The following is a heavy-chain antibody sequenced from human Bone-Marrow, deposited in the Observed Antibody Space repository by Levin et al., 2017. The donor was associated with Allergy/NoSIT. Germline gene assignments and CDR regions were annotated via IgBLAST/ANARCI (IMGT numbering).Heavy chain of an antibody. J-gene: IGHJ4*02. Sequence: PSETLSLTCTVSGDSISNYYWSWIRQPPGKGLEWIGDIYYSGSTNYNPALKSRLTILLETSRKHFSLKLTSVPSADTAVYYCATSTDWNSFPDWGQGTLVTVSS. D-gene: IGHD2-21*01. CDR2: IYYSGST. CDR3: ATSTDWNSFPD. CDR1: GDSISNYY. V-gene: IGHV4-59*01.